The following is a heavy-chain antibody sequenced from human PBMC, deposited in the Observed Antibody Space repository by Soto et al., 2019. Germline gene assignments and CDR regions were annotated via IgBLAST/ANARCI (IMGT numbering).Heavy chain of an antibody. V-gene: IGHV4-34*01. CDR1: GGSFSGYY. CDR3: ARLYGSGSYNYFYDMGV. CDR2: INHSGST. Sequence: SETLSLTCGVYGGSFSGYYWSWIRQPPGKGLEWIGEINHSGSTNYNPSLKSRVTISLDTSKNQFSLKLSSVTAADTAAYYCARLYGSGSYNYFYDMGVWGQGTTVTVSS. J-gene: IGHJ6*02. D-gene: IGHD3-10*01.